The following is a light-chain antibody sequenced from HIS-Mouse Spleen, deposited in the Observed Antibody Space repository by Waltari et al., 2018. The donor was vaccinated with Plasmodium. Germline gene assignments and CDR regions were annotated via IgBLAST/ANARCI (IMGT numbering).Light chain of an antibody. CDR2: KDS. CDR3: YSAADNNLV. V-gene: IGLV3-27*01. Sequence: SYELTQPSSVSVSPGQTARITCSGDVLAKTYARWFQQKPGQAPVLVLYKDSERPSGIPERFSGSSSGTTVTLTISGAQVEDEADYYCYSAADNNLVFGGGTKLTVL. CDR1: VLAKTY. J-gene: IGLJ3*02.